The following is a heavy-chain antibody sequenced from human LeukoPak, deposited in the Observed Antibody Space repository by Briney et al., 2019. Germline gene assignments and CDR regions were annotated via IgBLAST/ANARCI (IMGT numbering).Heavy chain of an antibody. V-gene: IGHV3-66*01. CDR3: ARALPAASHTSFDY. Sequence: PGGSLRLFCAASGFTVSDNYMSWVRQAPGKRLEWVSIIYSGGTSYYADSVKGRFTISRDISKNTFYLQMNSLGVEDTAVYYCARALPAASHTSFDYWGQGTLVTVSS. CDR1: GFTVSDNY. D-gene: IGHD2-2*01. J-gene: IGHJ4*02. CDR2: IYSGGTS.